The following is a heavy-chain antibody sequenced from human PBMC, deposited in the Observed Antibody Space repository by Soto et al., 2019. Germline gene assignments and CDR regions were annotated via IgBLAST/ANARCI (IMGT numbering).Heavy chain of an antibody. Sequence: SVKVSCKASGFTFTSSAVQWVRQARGQGLEWMGGIIPIFGTANYAQKFQGRVTITADESTSTAYMELSSLRAEDTAVYYCARDKFPGSGSYPDYWGQGTLVTVSS. J-gene: IGHJ4*02. CDR2: IIPIFGTA. CDR3: ARDKFPGSGSYPDY. CDR1: GFTFTSSA. V-gene: IGHV1-69*13. D-gene: IGHD3-10*01.